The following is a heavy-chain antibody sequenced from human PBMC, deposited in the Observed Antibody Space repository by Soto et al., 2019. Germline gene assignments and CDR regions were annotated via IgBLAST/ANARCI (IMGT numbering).Heavy chain of an antibody. CDR3: ARTTHCSSTSCYVRYYYYYMDV. J-gene: IGHJ6*03. D-gene: IGHD2-2*01. CDR2: INHSGST. V-gene: IGHV4-34*01. Sequence: SETLSLTCAVYGGSFSGYYWSWIRQPPGKGLEWIGEINHSGSTNYNPSLKSRVTISVDTSKNQFSLKLSSVTAADTAVYYCARTTHCSSTSCYVRYYYYYMDVWGKGTTVTVSS. CDR1: GGSFSGYY.